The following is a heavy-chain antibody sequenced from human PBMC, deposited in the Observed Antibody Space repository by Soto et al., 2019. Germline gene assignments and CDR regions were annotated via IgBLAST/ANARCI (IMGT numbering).Heavy chain of an antibody. V-gene: IGHV3-23*01. Sequence: EVQLLESGGGLVQPGGSLRLSCAASGFTFGNYAMSWVRQAPGKGLEWVSAISGSGATRHYADSVNGRFTISRDNSKNTLYLQINSLRAEDAAVDYCANQGYYGSGRYAWGELEYWGQGTLVTVSA. J-gene: IGHJ4*02. CDR2: ISGSGATR. CDR1: GFTFGNYA. CDR3: ANQGYYGSGRYAWGELEY. D-gene: IGHD3-10*01.